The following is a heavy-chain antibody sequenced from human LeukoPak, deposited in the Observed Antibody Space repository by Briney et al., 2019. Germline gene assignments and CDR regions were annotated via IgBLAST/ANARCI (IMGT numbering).Heavy chain of an antibody. V-gene: IGHV4-39*07. Sequence: PSETLSLTCTVSGGSISSSSYYWGWIRQPPGKGLEWIGSIYYSGSTYYNPSLKSRVTISVDTSKNQFSLKLSSVTAADTAVYYCARDQIVVVPAFYYYYGMDVWGQGTTVTVSS. CDR2: IYYSGST. CDR3: ARDQIVVVPAFYYYYGMDV. J-gene: IGHJ6*02. D-gene: IGHD2-2*01. CDR1: GGSISSSSYY.